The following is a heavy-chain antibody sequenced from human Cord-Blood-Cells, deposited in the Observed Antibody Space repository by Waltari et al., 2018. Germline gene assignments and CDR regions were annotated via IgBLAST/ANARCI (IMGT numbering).Heavy chain of an antibody. D-gene: IGHD6-13*01. CDR1: GGSISSHY. Sequence: QVQLQESGPGLVKPSETLSLTCTVSGGSISSHYWSWIRQPPGKGLEWIGYIYYSGSTNYNPSLKSRVTISVDTSKNQFSLKLSSVTAADTAVYYCARVIAAAGLWYFDL. V-gene: IGHV4-59*11. CDR3: ARVIAAAGLWYFDL. J-gene: IGHJ2*01. CDR2: IYYSGST.